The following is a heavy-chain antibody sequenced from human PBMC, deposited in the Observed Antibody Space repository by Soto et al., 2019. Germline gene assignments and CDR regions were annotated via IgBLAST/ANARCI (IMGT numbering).Heavy chain of an antibody. CDR3: ARASVVVTTIPYAFDV. Sequence: GESLKISCTVSGNTFNAYWIGWVRQMPGKGLEWVGIIFPGDSDTRYSPSFQGQVTISVDKSINTAYLQWSSLTASDTAIYFCARASVVVTTIPYAFDVWGQGKVVTVSS. V-gene: IGHV5-51*01. J-gene: IGHJ3*01. D-gene: IGHD2-21*02. CDR1: GNTFNAYW. CDR2: IFPGDSDT.